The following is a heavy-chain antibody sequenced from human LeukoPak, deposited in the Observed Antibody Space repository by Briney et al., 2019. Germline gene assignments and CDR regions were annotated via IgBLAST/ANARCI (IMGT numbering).Heavy chain of an antibody. Sequence: PGGSLRLSCAASGFTFSNAWMNWVRQAPGKRLEWVGRIKSKTDGGTTDYAAPVKGRFTISRDDSKNTLYLQMNSLKTEDTAVYYCTTPYYYDSSGYYYVLGHWGQGTLVTVSS. V-gene: IGHV3-15*07. CDR3: TTPYYYDSSGYYYVLGH. CDR2: IKSKTDGGTT. D-gene: IGHD3-22*01. J-gene: IGHJ4*02. CDR1: GFTFSNAW.